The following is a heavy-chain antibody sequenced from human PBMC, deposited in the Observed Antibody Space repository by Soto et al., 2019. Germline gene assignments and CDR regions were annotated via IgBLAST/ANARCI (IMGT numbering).Heavy chain of an antibody. J-gene: IGHJ4*02. Sequence: GGSLRLSCAASGFTFSSYGMHWVRQAPGKGLEWVAAIWCDGSSKYYADSVKGRFTISRDNSKNTLYLQMNSLRAEDTAVYYCAKVAIFGVVIIGRLNYFDYWGQGTLVTVSS. V-gene: IGHV3-33*06. CDR2: IWCDGSSK. CDR3: AKVAIFGVVIIGRLNYFDY. D-gene: IGHD3-3*01. CDR1: GFTFSSYG.